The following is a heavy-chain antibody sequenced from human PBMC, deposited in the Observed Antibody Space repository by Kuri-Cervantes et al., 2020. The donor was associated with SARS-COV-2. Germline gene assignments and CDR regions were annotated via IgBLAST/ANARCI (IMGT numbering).Heavy chain of an antibody. CDR2: MYYSGST. CDR3: ARHVRPEITIFGVVITADYFDY. D-gene: IGHD3-3*01. Sequence: SETLSLTCTVSGGSISNTSYYWSWIRQSPGKGLEWIGSMYYSGSTYDSPSLKNRVTISVDTAKNQFSLKLSSVTAADTAVYYCARHVRPEITIFGVVITADYFDYWGQGTLVTVSS. V-gene: IGHV4-39*01. CDR1: GGSISNTSYY. J-gene: IGHJ4*02.